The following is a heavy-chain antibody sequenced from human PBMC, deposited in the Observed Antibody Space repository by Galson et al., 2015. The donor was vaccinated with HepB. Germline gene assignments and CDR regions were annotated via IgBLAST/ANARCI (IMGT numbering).Heavy chain of an antibody. V-gene: IGHV3-74*01. CDR2: IHTDGSHT. CDR1: GFAFSNYW. CDR3: TRGGVPKAFDY. J-gene: IGHJ4*02. Sequence: SLRLSCAASGFAFSNYWMHWVRQAPGKGLVWVSHIHTDGSHTDYADSVKGRFTISRDNAKNTLYLQMSSLRAEDTAVYFCTRGGVPKAFDYWGQGTLVTVSS. D-gene: IGHD3-16*01.